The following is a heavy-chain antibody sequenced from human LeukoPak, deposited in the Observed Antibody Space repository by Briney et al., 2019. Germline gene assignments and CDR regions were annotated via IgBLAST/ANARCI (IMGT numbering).Heavy chain of an antibody. CDR2: INRSGST. V-gene: IGHV4-34*01. CDR1: GGSFSGYF. CDR3: ARGSDCGGDCYSLLSY. Sequence: PSETLSLTCTVSGGSFSGYFWNWIRQPPEKGLEWIAEINRSGSTSYNPSLKSRVTISVDTSKNLFSLKLKSVTAADTAVYYCARGSDCGGDCYSLLSYWGQGISVTVSS. D-gene: IGHD2-21*02. J-gene: IGHJ4*02.